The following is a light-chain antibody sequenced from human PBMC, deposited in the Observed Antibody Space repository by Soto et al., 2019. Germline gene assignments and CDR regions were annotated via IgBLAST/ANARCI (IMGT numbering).Light chain of an antibody. Sequence: QSALTQPPSVSGSPGQSITISCTGSSSDVGGYNLVSWYQQHPGKAPKLIIYEDIERPSGVPDRFSGSKSGNTASLTISGLQTEDEADYYCCSYAGGTSVVFGGGTKLTVL. CDR2: EDI. CDR3: CSYAGGTSVV. CDR1: SSDVGGYNL. V-gene: IGLV2-23*01. J-gene: IGLJ2*01.